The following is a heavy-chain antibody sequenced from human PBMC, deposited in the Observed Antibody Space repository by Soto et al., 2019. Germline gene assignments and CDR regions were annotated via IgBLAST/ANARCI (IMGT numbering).Heavy chain of an antibody. CDR2: INAGNGNT. CDR1: GYTFTSYA. D-gene: IGHD1-1*01. J-gene: IGHJ6*02. Sequence: QVQLVQSGAEEKKPGASVKVSCKASGYTFTSYAMHLVRQAPGQTLAWMGWINAGNGNTKYSSKFQGRVTITRDTSASAAYMELSSRRSEDTAVYYYSRLQSAMDVGGQETTVTVS. CDR3: SRLQSAMDV. V-gene: IGHV1-3*05.